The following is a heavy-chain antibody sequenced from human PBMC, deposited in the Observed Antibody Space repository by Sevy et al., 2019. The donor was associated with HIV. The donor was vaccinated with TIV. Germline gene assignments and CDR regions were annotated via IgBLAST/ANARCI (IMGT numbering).Heavy chain of an antibody. Sequence: SETLSLTCTVSGGSISSGDYYWSWIRQPPGKGLEWIGYIYYSGSTYYNPSLKGRVTISVDTSKNQFSLKLSSVTAADTAVYYCARGKRLWFGELYPFDYWGQGTLVTVSS. CDR3: ARGKRLWFGELYPFDY. CDR2: IYYSGST. CDR1: GGSISSGDYY. D-gene: IGHD3-10*01. V-gene: IGHV4-30-4*01. J-gene: IGHJ4*02.